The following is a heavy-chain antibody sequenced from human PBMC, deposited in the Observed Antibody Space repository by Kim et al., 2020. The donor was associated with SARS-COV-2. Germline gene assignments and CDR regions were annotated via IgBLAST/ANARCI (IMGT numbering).Heavy chain of an antibody. CDR3: TRDIPRGFGELLRNYYYYYGMDV. Sequence: GGSLRLSCTASGFTFGDYAMSWFRQAPGKGLEWVGFIRSKAYGGTTEYAASVKGRFTISRDDSKSIAYLQMNSLKTEDTAVYYCTRDIPRGFGELLRNYYYYYGMDVWGQGTTVTVSS. CDR2: IRSKAYGGTT. CDR1: GFTFGDYA. V-gene: IGHV3-49*03. D-gene: IGHD3-10*01. J-gene: IGHJ6*02.